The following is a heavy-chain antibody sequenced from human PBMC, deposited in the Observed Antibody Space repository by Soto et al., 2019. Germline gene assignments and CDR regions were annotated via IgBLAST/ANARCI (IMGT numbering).Heavy chain of an antibody. Sequence: SPTLSLTCAISGDSVSSNSAASNWIRQSPSRGLEWLGRTNYRTKWYTEYAVSVKSRITINPDTSKNPFSLQLNFVTPDDTAVYYCARDRGGLGYWGQGALVTVSS. CDR1: GDSVSSNSAA. CDR2: TNYRTKWYT. J-gene: IGHJ4*02. CDR3: ARDRGGLGY. V-gene: IGHV6-1*01. D-gene: IGHD3-10*01.